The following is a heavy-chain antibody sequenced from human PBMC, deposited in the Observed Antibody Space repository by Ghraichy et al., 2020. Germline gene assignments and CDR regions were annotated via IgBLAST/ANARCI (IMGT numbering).Heavy chain of an antibody. V-gene: IGHV3-13*01. J-gene: IGHJ6*02. CDR1: GFTFSTYN. CDR3: ARDGGGLDV. CDR2: IGKGGER. Sequence: GGSLRLSCAASGFTFSTYNMHWVRQATGKGLEWVSSIGKGGERYYSGSVKGRFTISRENGKKLLYLQMNSLRAGDTAVYYCARDGGGLDVWGQGTTVIVSS. D-gene: IGHD3-16*01.